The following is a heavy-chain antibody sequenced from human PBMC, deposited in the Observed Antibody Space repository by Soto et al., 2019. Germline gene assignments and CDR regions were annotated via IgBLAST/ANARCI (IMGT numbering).Heavy chain of an antibody. J-gene: IGHJ4*02. CDR1: GGSISNTSYY. CDR2: IYYSGTT. Sequence: QLQLQESGPGLVKPSETLSLTCTVSGGSISNTSYYWGWIRQPPEKGLEWIGSIYYSGTTYYNPSLKSRVTISVDTSKNQFSLKLTSVTAADTAVYYCATHGGYKAPLRSWGQGSLVTVSS. V-gene: IGHV4-39*01. CDR3: ATHGGYKAPLRS. D-gene: IGHD4-17*01.